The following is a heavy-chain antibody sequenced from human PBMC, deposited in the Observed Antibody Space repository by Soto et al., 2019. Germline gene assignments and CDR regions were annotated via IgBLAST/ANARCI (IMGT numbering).Heavy chain of an antibody. CDR2: ISAYNGNT. D-gene: IGHD2-2*02. CDR3: AREGRGIVVVPAAIEGWFDP. V-gene: IGHV1-18*01. Sequence: QVQLVQSGAEVKKPGASVKVSCKASGYTFTSYGISWVRQAPGQGLEWMGWISAYNGNTNYAQKLQGRVTMTTDTSTSTAYMELRSLRSDDTAVYYCAREGRGIVVVPAAIEGWFDPWGQGTLVTVSS. J-gene: IGHJ5*02. CDR1: GYTFTSYG.